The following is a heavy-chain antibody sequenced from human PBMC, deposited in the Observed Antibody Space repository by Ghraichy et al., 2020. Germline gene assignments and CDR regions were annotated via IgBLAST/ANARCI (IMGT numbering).Heavy chain of an antibody. CDR3: VKEHDSGWPNFDS. CDR2: IRGDGSKT. Sequence: LSLTCAASGFRFHKYSMHWVRQAPGKGLEWVSLIRGDGSKTYSADSMKGRFSISRDNSRNSLFLQMYSLRTEDNAFYYCVKEHDSGWPNFDSWGQGTLVSVSS. D-gene: IGHD6-19*01. J-gene: IGHJ4*02. V-gene: IGHV3-43*01. CDR1: GFRFHKYS.